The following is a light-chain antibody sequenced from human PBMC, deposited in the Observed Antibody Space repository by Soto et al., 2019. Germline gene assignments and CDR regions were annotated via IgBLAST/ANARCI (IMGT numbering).Light chain of an antibody. V-gene: IGLV2-14*01. CDR2: EVS. CDR1: SSDVGGYNY. CDR3: SSYTSSNTVI. Sequence: QSVLTQPASVSGSPGQSITISCTGSSSDVGGYNYVSWYQQHPGKAPKLIIYEVSNRPSGVSIRFSGSKSGNTASLTISGLQAEDEVDYYCSSYTSSNTVIFGGGTKLTVL. J-gene: IGLJ2*01.